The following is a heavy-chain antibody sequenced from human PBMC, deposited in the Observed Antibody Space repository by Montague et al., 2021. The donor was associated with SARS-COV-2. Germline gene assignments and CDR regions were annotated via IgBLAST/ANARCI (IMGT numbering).Heavy chain of an antibody. D-gene: IGHD2-21*01. CDR3: ARDRDWDDWCGMDV. J-gene: IGHJ6*02. V-gene: IGHV3-48*03. CDR1: GFIFSSYE. Sequence: SLRLSCAASGFIFSSYEMNWVRQAPGKGLEWISYISSSGGGSTKHDTXXGRGRFTISRDNAKSSLYLQMNSLRVEDTAIYYCARDRDWDDWCGMDVWGQGTTVTVSS. CDR2: ISSSGGGSTK.